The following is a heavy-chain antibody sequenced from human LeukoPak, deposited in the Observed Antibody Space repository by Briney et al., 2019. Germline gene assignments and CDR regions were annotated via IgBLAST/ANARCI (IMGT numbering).Heavy chain of an antibody. Sequence: ASVKVSCKASGYIFTSYYMHWVRQAPGQGLEWLGVVCPSAGTSDPAQRFRARITLSDDTSTSTAYMEPRSLKSEDTAIYFCVREYHGGYFDFWGQGTLVTVSS. CDR1: GYIFTSYY. CDR3: VREYHGGYFDF. V-gene: IGHV1-46*03. CDR2: VCPSAGTS. D-gene: IGHD3-16*01. J-gene: IGHJ4*02.